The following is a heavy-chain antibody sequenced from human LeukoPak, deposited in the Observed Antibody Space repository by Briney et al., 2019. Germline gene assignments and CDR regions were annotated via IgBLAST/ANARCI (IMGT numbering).Heavy chain of an antibody. CDR3: ARVEWELLFNYFGY. J-gene: IGHJ4*02. CDR1: GFTFSSYE. V-gene: IGHV3-48*03. Sequence: PGGSLRLSCAASGFTFSSYEMNWVRQAPGKGLEWVSYISSSGSTIYYADSVKGRFTISRDNAKNSLYLQMNSLRAEDTAVYYCARVEWELLFNYFGYWGQGTLVTVSS. D-gene: IGHD1-26*01. CDR2: ISSSGSTI.